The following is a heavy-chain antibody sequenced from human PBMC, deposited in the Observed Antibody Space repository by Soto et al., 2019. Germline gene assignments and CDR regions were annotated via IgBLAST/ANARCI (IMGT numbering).Heavy chain of an antibody. Sequence: GGSPRLSCAASGFTFSSYSMNWVRQAPGKGLEWVSSISSSSSYIYYADSVKGRFTISRDNAKNSLYLQMNSLRAEDTVLYYCARVTVSGYYYYGMDVWGQGTTVTVSS. CDR3: ARVTVSGYYYYGMDV. CDR2: ISSSSSYI. D-gene: IGHD6-25*01. J-gene: IGHJ6*02. CDR1: GFTFSSYS. V-gene: IGHV3-21*01.